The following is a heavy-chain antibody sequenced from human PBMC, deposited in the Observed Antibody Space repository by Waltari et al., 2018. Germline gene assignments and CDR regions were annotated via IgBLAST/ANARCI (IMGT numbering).Heavy chain of an antibody. V-gene: IGHV4-38-2*02. CDR1: YFSIHTGYF. Sequence: QVQLQESGPALVKPSETLTVTCSVSYFSIHTGYFVAWIRRPQSKGLGWIGSVFRDGKSYYNGSLGSRAAISVDTSRDQFTLRLKSATAADTAIYYCVREPGIALAGPTYYFDYWGQGILVTVSS. J-gene: IGHJ4*02. CDR2: VFRDGKS. D-gene: IGHD6-19*01. CDR3: VREPGIALAGPTYYFDY.